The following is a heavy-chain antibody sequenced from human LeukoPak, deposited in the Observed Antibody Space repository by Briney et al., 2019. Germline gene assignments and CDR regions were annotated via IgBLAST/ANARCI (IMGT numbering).Heavy chain of an antibody. J-gene: IGHJ6*03. Sequence: SVKVSCKASGGTFSSYAISWVRQAPGQGLEWVGGIIPIFGTANYAQKFQGRVTITTDESTSTAYMELSSLRSEDTAVYYCASRQIVATRRDYYYYMDVWGKGTTVTVSS. D-gene: IGHD5-12*01. CDR1: GGTFSSYA. CDR3: ASRQIVATRRDYYYYMDV. V-gene: IGHV1-69*05. CDR2: IIPIFGTA.